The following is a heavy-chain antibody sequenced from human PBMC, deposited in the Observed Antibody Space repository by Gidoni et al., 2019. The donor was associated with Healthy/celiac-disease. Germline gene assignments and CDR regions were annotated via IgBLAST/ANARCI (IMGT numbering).Heavy chain of an antibody. CDR3: AKAAGYSSGWYDYYYGMDV. Sequence: QVQLVASGGGVVQPGRSLRLSCAASGFTFSSYGMHWVRQAPGKGLEWVAVISYDGSNKYYADSVKGRFTISRDNSKNTLYLKMNSLRAEDTAVYYCAKAAGYSSGWYDYYYGMDVWGQGTTVTVSS. D-gene: IGHD6-19*01. J-gene: IGHJ6*02. CDR1: GFTFSSYG. CDR2: ISYDGSNK. V-gene: IGHV3-30*18.